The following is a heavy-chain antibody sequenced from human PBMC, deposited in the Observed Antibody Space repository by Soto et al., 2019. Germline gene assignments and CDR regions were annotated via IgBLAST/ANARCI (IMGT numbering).Heavy chain of an antibody. J-gene: IGHJ5*02. Sequence: VKVSCKTSGCTFSNYGTTWVGQAPGQPLEWLGWISLYSDGTNYAQKFQGRVSMTTDTSTTTAYMELRSLRSDDTAVYYCARVVPGAEAWFGPWGQGILLTVSS. CDR1: GCTFSNYG. CDR2: ISLYSDGT. D-gene: IGHD2-2*01. CDR3: ARVVPGAEAWFGP. V-gene: IGHV1-18*01.